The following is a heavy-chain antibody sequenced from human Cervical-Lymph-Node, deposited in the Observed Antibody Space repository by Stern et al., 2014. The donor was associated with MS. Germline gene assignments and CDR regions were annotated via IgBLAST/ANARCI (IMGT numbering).Heavy chain of an antibody. Sequence: VQLVQSGAEVKKPGESLKISCRGSGYRFTNYWIGWVRQVPGKGLEWMGIIYPGDSDTRYSPSFQGQVPISADKSISTAYLQLSSLKASDSAIYYCARGGYYDGSGYYPFLVWGQGSQVTVSS. D-gene: IGHD3-22*01. CDR1: GYRFTNYW. J-gene: IGHJ4*02. V-gene: IGHV5-51*01. CDR3: ARGGYYDGSGYYPFLV. CDR2: IYPGDSDT.